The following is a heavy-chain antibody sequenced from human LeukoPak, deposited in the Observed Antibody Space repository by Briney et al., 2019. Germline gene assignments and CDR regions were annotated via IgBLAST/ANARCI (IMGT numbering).Heavy chain of an antibody. Sequence: PSETLSLTCTVYGGSISSHYWSWIRQPPGKGLEWIGYIYYSGSTNYNPSLKSRVTISVDTSKNQFSLKLSSVTAADTAVYYCARSRWYAPPQQNYYYYYYYMDVWGKGTTVTVSS. J-gene: IGHJ6*03. CDR1: GGSISSHY. V-gene: IGHV4-59*11. CDR3: ARSRWYAPPQQNYYYYYYYMDV. D-gene: IGHD6-19*01. CDR2: IYYSGST.